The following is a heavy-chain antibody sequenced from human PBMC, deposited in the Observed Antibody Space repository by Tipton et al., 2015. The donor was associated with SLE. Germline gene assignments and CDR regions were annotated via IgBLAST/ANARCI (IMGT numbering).Heavy chain of an antibody. CDR2: VYYSGGT. Sequence: GLVKPSETLSLTCSVSGGSISSYYWSWIQQPPGKGLEWLGYVYYSGGTNYNPSLRSRVTISVDTSKNQFSLQLTSVTAADTAVYYCARFPTYHFDLWGQGTLVTVSS. CDR1: GGSISSYY. V-gene: IGHV4-59*12. CDR3: ARFPTYHFDL. J-gene: IGHJ4*02.